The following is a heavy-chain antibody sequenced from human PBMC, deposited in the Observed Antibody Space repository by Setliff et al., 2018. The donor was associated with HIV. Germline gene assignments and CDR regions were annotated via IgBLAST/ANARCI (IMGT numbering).Heavy chain of an antibody. D-gene: IGHD4-4*01. Sequence: SVKVSCKASGGTFSSYAISWVRQAPGQGLEWMGRIIPIFGTANYAQKFQGRVTVTADKSTSTAYMELSSLRSEDTAVYYCAAGYSNYGPGYWGQGTLVTVSS. V-gene: IGHV1-69*06. J-gene: IGHJ4*02. CDR2: IIPIFGTA. CDR1: GGTFSSYA. CDR3: AAGYSNYGPGY.